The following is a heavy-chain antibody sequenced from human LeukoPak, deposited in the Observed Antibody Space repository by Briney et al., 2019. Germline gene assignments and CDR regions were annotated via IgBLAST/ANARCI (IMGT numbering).Heavy chain of an antibody. CDR1: GYTFTSYY. Sequence: ASVKVSCKSSGYTFTSYYIHWVRQAPGQGLEWMGIISPSGGGTGYAQDFQGRVTMTRDTSTSTVYMELSCLRSEDTAVYFCARGGPQWLVLRKRFYFDSWGQGTLVTVSS. D-gene: IGHD6-19*01. J-gene: IGHJ4*02. CDR2: ISPSGGGT. CDR3: ARGGPQWLVLRKRFYFDS. V-gene: IGHV1-46*01.